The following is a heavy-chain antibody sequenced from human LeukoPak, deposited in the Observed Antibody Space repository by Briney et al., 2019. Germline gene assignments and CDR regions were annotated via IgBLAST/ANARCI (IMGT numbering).Heavy chain of an antibody. J-gene: IGHJ4*02. CDR3: ARSRYYYDSSGS. Sequence: XXXXYTFTXYGISWVRRAPGQGLEWMGWISAYNGNTNYAQKLQGRVTMTTDTSTSTAYMELRRLRSDDTAVYYCARSRYYYDSSGSWGQGTLVTVSS. CDR2: ISAYNGNT. CDR1: XYTFTXYG. V-gene: IGHV1-18*01. D-gene: IGHD3-22*01.